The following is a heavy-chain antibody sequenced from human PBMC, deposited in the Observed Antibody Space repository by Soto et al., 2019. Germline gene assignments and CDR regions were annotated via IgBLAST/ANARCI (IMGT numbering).Heavy chain of an antibody. Sequence: GESLKISCKGSGYSFTSYWICWVRQMPGKGLECMGIIYPGVSDTRYSPSFQGQVTISADKSISTAYLQWSSLKASDTAMYYCTRPMTTVTTPYYYYYCGMDVWGQGTTVTVSS. CDR3: TRPMTTVTTPYYYYYCGMDV. D-gene: IGHD4-17*01. CDR1: GYSFTSYW. V-gene: IGHV5-51*01. CDR2: IYPGVSDT. J-gene: IGHJ6*02.